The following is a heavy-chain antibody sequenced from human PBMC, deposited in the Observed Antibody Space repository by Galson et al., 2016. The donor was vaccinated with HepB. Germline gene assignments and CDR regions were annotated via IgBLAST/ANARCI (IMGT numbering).Heavy chain of an antibody. J-gene: IGHJ4*02. D-gene: IGHD6-6*01. CDR2: ISSTSYI. CDR3: ARGEEYSTSSGDY. Sequence: SLRLSCAASGFTFYSFGMNWVRQAPGKGLGWVSSISSTSYIYYADSVKGRFTISRDNAKNSLYLQMNSLRAEDTAGYYCARGEEYSTSSGDYWGQGTLVTVSS. V-gene: IGHV3-21*01. CDR1: GFTFYSFG.